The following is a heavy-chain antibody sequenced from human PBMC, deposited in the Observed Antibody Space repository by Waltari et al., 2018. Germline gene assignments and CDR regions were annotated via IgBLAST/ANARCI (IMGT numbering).Heavy chain of an antibody. CDR3: ARDVGNVGGNY. CDR2: IKQDGSDI. CDR1: GFTFSRYW. J-gene: IGHJ4*02. D-gene: IGHD2-15*01. V-gene: IGHV3-7*01. Sequence: EVQLVESGGGLVQPGGSLRLSCAASGFTFSRYWLTWVRQAPGKGLEWVANIKQDGSDIYYADSVKGRFTISRDNAKNSLYLQMNSLRAEDTAVYYCARDVGNVGGNYWGQGTLVTVSS.